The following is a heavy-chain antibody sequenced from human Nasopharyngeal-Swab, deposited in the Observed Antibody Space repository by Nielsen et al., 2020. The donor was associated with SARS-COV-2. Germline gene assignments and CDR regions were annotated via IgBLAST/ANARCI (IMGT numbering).Heavy chain of an antibody. V-gene: IGHV3-30*04. D-gene: IGHD3-22*01. CDR2: ISYDGSNK. CDR3: ARDVWVPRYYYDSSGHSVPDY. Sequence: WIRQPPGKGLEWVAVISYDGSNKYYADSVKGRFTISRDNSKNTLYLQMNSLRAEDTAVYYCARDVWVPRYYYDSSGHSVPDYWGQGTLVTVSS. J-gene: IGHJ4*02.